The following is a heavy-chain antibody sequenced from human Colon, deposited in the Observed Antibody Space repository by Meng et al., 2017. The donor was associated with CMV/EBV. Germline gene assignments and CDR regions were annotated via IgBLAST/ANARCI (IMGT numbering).Heavy chain of an antibody. Sequence: ASVKVSCKASGGTFNGYYMHWVRQAPGQGLEWMGWINPNSGDTNYAQKFQGRVTMTRDTSMTTAYLELGSLRSDDTAVYYCAREGGGVRRQLYFYGMDVWGQGTTVTVSS. CDR2: INPNSGDT. J-gene: IGHJ6*02. D-gene: IGHD3-16*01. CDR1: GGTFNGYY. V-gene: IGHV1-2*02. CDR3: AREGGGVRRQLYFYGMDV.